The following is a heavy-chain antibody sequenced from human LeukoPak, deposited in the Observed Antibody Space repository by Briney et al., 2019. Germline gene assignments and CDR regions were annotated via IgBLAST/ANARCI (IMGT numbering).Heavy chain of an antibody. D-gene: IGHD1-26*01. V-gene: IGHV4-4*07. CDR3: AREASYSGSFSDY. CDR2: IYTSGST. Sequence: SETLSLTCTVSGGSISGYYWTWIRQPAGKGLEWIGRIYTSGSTNYNPSLKSRVTMSVDTSKNQFSVKLSSVTAADTAVYYCAREASYSGSFSDYWGQGTLVTVSS. J-gene: IGHJ4*02. CDR1: GGSISGYY.